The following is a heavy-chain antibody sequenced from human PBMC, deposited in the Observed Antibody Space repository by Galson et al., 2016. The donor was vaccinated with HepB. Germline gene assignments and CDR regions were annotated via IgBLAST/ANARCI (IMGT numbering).Heavy chain of an antibody. CDR1: GLPFSDSY. J-gene: IGHJ4*02. CDR3: ARDGESGSYDV. D-gene: IGHD1-26*01. V-gene: IGHV3-53*01. Sequence: SLRLSCAASGLPFSDSYMSWIRQTPGQGLEWISVLYSSGSTYYADSVKGRFTISRDNSKNTLYLQMDSLGGNDTAIYYCARDGESGSYDVWGQGTLVSVSS. CDR2: LYSSGST.